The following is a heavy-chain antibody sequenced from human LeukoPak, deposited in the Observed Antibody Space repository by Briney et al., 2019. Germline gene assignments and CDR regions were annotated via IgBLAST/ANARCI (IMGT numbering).Heavy chain of an antibody. CDR3: ARDGAPYSSSWYKY. Sequence: ASVKVSCKASGYTFTSYGISWVRQAPGQGLEWMGWISAYNGNTNYAQKLQGRVTMTTDTSTSTAYMELRSLRSDDTAVYYCARDGAPYSSSWYKYWGQGTLVTVSS. V-gene: IGHV1-18*01. J-gene: IGHJ4*02. CDR1: GYTFTSYG. D-gene: IGHD6-13*01. CDR2: ISAYNGNT.